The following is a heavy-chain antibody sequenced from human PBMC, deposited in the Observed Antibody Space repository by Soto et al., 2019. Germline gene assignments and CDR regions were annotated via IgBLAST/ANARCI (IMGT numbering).Heavy chain of an antibody. J-gene: IGHJ2*01. CDR3: ASLSHYYDSSGYSWGRGFWYFDL. D-gene: IGHD3-22*01. V-gene: IGHV4-61*01. CDR1: GGSVSSGSYY. Sequence: QVQLQESGPGLVKPSETLSLTCTVSGGSVSSGSYYWSWIRQPPGKGLEWIGYIYYSGSTNYNPSLKSRVTISVDTSKNQFSLKLSSVTAADTAVYYCASLSHYYDSSGYSWGRGFWYFDLWGRGTLVTVSS. CDR2: IYYSGST.